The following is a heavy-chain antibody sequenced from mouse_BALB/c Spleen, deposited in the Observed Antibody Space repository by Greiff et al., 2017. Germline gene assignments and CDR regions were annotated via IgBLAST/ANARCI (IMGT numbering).Heavy chain of an antibody. Sequence: QVQLQQSGPGLVQPSQSLSITCTVSGFSLTSYGVHWVRQSPGKGLEWLGVIWSGGSTDYNAAFISRLSISKDNSKSQVFFKMNSLQANDTAIYYCARMGGNYVPWYFDVWGAGTTVTVSS. J-gene: IGHJ1*01. CDR1: GFSLTSYG. CDR2: IWSGGST. CDR3: ARMGGNYVPWYFDV. V-gene: IGHV2-2*02. D-gene: IGHD2-1*01.